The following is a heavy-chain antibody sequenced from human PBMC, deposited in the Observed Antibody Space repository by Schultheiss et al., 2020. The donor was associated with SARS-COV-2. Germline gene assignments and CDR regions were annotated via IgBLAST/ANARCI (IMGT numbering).Heavy chain of an antibody. Sequence: SETLSLTCTVSGGSISSYYWSWIRQPPGKGLEWIGRIYTSGSTNYNPSLKSRVTMSVDTSKNQFSLKLSSVTAADTAVYYCARWGTYDSSGYGSSFDIWGQGTMVTVSS. J-gene: IGHJ3*02. V-gene: IGHV4-4*07. CDR1: GGSISSYY. CDR3: ARWGTYDSSGYGSSFDI. D-gene: IGHD3-22*01. CDR2: IYTSGST.